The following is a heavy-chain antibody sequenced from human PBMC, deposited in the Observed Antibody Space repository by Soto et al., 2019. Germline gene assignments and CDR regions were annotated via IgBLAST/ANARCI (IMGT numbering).Heavy chain of an antibody. J-gene: IGHJ4*02. V-gene: IGHV3-23*01. CDR1: GFTFSSYS. CDR3: ATGIGNPSYFAD. D-gene: IGHD1-1*01. CDR2: ISGNSATI. Sequence: GGSLRLSCAASGFTFSSYSMSWVRQAPGKGLEWVSIISGNSATIGYADSAKGRFTISRDNSKNMLYLQMGSLRAEDTAVYYCATGIGNPSYFADWGQGTLVTVSS.